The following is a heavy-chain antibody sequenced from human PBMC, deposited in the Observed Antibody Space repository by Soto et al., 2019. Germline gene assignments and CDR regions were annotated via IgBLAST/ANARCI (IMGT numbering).Heavy chain of an antibody. Sequence: SETLSLTCTVSGGSISSGAYYWSWIRQPPGKGLEWIGYIYYSGSTYYNPSLKSRVTISVDTSKNQFSLKLSSVTAADTAVYYCARDTMVRGVIRYYYGMDVWGQGTTVTVSS. CDR1: GGSISSGAYY. D-gene: IGHD3-10*01. J-gene: IGHJ6*02. CDR3: ARDTMVRGVIRYYYGMDV. V-gene: IGHV4-30-4*01. CDR2: IYYSGST.